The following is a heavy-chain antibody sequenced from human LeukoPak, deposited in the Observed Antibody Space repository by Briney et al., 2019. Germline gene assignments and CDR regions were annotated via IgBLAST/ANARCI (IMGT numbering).Heavy chain of an antibody. J-gene: IGHJ4*02. Sequence: SGPTLVNPTQTLTLTCTFSGFSLSTSGMCVSWIRQPPGKALEWLARIDWDDDKYYSTSLKTRLTISKDTSKNQVVLTMTNMDPVDTATYYCARILVPAATPDYWGQGTLVTVSS. D-gene: IGHD2-2*01. CDR1: GFSLSTSGMC. CDR2: IDWDDDK. CDR3: ARILVPAATPDY. V-gene: IGHV2-70*11.